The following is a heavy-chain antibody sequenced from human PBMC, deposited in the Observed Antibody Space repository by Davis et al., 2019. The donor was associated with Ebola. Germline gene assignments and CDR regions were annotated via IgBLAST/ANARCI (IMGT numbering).Heavy chain of an antibody. Sequence: GGSLRLSCVASGFTFTTSTMHWVRQAPGKGLVWVSGITGTGGITTYADSVKGRFTVSRDNSKNTLYLQLNSLRAEDTAVYYCATTQWLREFDNWGQGTLVTVSS. J-gene: IGHJ4*02. CDR2: ITGTGGIT. CDR1: GFTFTTST. CDR3: ATTQWLREFDN. V-gene: IGHV3-23*01. D-gene: IGHD6-19*01.